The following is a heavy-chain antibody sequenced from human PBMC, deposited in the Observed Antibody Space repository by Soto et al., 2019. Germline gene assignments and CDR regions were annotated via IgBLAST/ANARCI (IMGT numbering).Heavy chain of an antibody. CDR2: ISYDGSNK. J-gene: IGHJ6*02. CDR1: GFTFSSYG. V-gene: IGHV3-30*18. Sequence: GGSLRLSCAASGFTFSSYGMHWVRQAPGKGLEWVAVISYDGSNKYYADSVKGRFTISRDNSKNTLYLQKNSLRAEDTAVYYCAKGDDSSGYYLGMDVWGQGTTVPSP. D-gene: IGHD3-22*01. CDR3: AKGDDSSGYYLGMDV.